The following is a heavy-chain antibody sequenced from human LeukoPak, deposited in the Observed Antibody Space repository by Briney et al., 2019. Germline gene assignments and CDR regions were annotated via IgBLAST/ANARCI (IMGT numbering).Heavy chain of an antibody. V-gene: IGHV1-69*06. CDR1: GGTFSSYA. J-gene: IGHJ4*02. CDR3: AGARGYCSGGSCYYYFDY. Sequence: SVKVCCKASGGTFSSYAISWVRQAPGQGLEWMGGIIPIFGTANYAQKFQGRVTITADKSTSTAYMELSSLRSEDTAVYYCAGARGYCSGGSCYYYFDYWGQGTLVTVSS. D-gene: IGHD2-15*01. CDR2: IIPIFGTA.